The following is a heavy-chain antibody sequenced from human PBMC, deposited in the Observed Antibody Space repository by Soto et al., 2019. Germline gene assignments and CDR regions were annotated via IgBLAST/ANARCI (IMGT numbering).Heavy chain of an antibody. V-gene: IGHV4-59*01. CDR2: IYYSGST. D-gene: IGHD1-26*01. J-gene: IGHJ6*02. CDR1: GGSISSYY. Sequence: PSETLSLTCTVSGGSISSYYWSWIRQPPGKGLEWIGYIYYSGSTNYNPSLKSRVTISVDTSKNQFSLKLSSVTAADTAVYYCARTIRGGSYYYYYGMDVWGQGTTVTVSS. CDR3: ARTIRGGSYYYYYGMDV.